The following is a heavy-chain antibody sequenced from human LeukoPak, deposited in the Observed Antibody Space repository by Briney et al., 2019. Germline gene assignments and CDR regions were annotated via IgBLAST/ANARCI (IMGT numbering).Heavy chain of an antibody. Sequence: GGSLRLSCAASGFTFSSYAMSWVRQAPGKGLEWVSAISGSGGSTYYADSVKGRFTISRDNSKNTLYLQMNSLRAEDTAVYYCARPDSTVTTYDHSSGLNYYYYGMDVWGQGTTVTVSS. V-gene: IGHV3-23*01. CDR3: ARPDSTVTTYDHSSGLNYYYYGMDV. CDR1: GFTFSSYA. CDR2: ISGSGGST. D-gene: IGHD4-17*01. J-gene: IGHJ6*02.